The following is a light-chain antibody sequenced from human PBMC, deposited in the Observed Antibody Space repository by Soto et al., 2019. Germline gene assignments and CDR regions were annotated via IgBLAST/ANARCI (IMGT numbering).Light chain of an antibody. CDR2: GAS. J-gene: IGKJ1*01. CDR1: QSVSNNY. CDR3: QQYGSSGT. V-gene: IGKV3-20*01. Sequence: EIVLTQSPCTLSLSPGERATLSCRASQSVSNNYLAWYQQKPGQAPRLLIYGASNRATGIPDRFNGSGSGTDFTLTISRLEPEDFAVYYCQQYGSSGTFGQGTKVDIK.